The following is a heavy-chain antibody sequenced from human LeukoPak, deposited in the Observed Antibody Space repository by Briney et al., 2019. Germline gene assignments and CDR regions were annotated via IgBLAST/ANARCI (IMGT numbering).Heavy chain of an antibody. CDR3: ARDTRMERAFDI. CDR1: GGSISSYY. V-gene: IGHV4-59*01. CDR2: IYYSGST. J-gene: IGHJ3*02. D-gene: IGHD1-26*01. Sequence: SETLSLTCTVSGGSISSYYWSWIRQPPGKGLEWIGYIYYSGSTNYNPSLKSRVTISVDTSKNQFSLKLSSVTAADTAVYYCARDTRMERAFDIWGQGTMVTVSS.